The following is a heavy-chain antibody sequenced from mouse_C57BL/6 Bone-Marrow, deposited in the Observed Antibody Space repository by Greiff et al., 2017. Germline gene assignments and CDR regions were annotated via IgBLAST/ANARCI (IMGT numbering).Heavy chain of an antibody. Sequence: QVQLKESGPGLVQPSQSLSITCTVSGFSLTSYGVHWVRQSPGKGLEWLGVIWSGGSTDYNAAFISRLSISKDNSKSQVFFKMNSLQADDTAIYYCARNTDYGSYFDYWGQGTTLTVSS. V-gene: IGHV2-2*01. D-gene: IGHD1-1*01. CDR1: GFSLTSYG. CDR3: ARNTDYGSYFDY. CDR2: IWSGGST. J-gene: IGHJ2*01.